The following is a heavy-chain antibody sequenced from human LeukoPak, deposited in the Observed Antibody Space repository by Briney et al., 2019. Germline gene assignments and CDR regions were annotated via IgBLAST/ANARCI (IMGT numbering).Heavy chain of an antibody. Sequence: GGSLRLSCAASGFTFVNYAMSWVRQAPGKGLEWVSTIDTSGGGTYYTDSVMGRFTISRDNSKNTLYLQMNSLTAEDTAVYYCAKRNYYLDAWGKGTTVTVSS. J-gene: IGHJ6*03. CDR2: IDTSGGGT. CDR3: AKRNYYLDA. V-gene: IGHV3-23*01. CDR1: GFTFVNYA.